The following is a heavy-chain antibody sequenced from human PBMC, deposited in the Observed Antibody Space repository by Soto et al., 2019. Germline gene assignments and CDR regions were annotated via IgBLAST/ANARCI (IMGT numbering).Heavy chain of an antibody. V-gene: IGHV1-18*01. CDR1: GYTFTSYG. CDR2: ISAYNGNT. Sequence: ASVKVSCKASGYTFTSYGIIWVRQAPGQGLEWMGWISAYNGNTNHAQKLQGRVTMTTDTSTSTAYMELRSLRSDDTAVYYCARDRGALLWFGDRFDYWGQGTLVTVSS. CDR3: ARDRGALLWFGDRFDY. D-gene: IGHD3-10*01. J-gene: IGHJ4*02.